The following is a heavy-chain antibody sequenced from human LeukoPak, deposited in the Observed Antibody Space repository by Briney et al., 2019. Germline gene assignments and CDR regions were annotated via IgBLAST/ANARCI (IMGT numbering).Heavy chain of an antibody. J-gene: IGHJ4*02. D-gene: IGHD4-17*01. CDR2: INPNSGGT. V-gene: IGHV1-2*02. CDR1: GYTYTGYY. CDR3: ARGQYGDSTGSLDY. Sequence: ASVKVSCKASGYTYTGYYMHWVRQAPGQGLEWMGWINPNSGGTNYAQKFQGRVTMTRDTSISTAYMELSRLRSDDTAVYYCARGQYGDSTGSLDYWGQGTLVTVSS.